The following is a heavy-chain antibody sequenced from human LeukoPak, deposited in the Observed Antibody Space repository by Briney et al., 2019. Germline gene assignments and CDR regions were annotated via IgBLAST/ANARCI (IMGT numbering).Heavy chain of an antibody. J-gene: IGHJ4*02. Sequence: SETLSLTCAVYGGSSSGYYWSWIRQPPGKGLEWIGEINHSGSTNYNPSLKSRVTISVDASKNQFSLKLSSVTAADTAVYYCARASRLYSSSWYGGFIFDYWGQGTLVTVSS. D-gene: IGHD6-13*01. CDR2: INHSGST. V-gene: IGHV4-34*01. CDR3: ARASRLYSSSWYGGFIFDY. CDR1: GGSSSGYY.